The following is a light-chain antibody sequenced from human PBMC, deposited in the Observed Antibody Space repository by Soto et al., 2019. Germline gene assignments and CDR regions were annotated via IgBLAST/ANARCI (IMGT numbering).Light chain of an antibody. V-gene: IGKV3-15*01. CDR3: QQRSNWPLT. CDR2: GAS. Sequence: EIVMTQSPATLSVSPGERATLSCRASQNIHNNLAWFQQKPGQAPTFLIYGASTRATGIPARFSGSGSGTEFTLTISSLQSEDFAVYYCQQRSNWPLTFGGGTKVEIK. J-gene: IGKJ4*01. CDR1: QNIHNN.